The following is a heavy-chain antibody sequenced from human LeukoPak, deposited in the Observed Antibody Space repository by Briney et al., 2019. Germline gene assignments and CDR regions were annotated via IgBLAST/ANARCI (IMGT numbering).Heavy chain of an antibody. V-gene: IGHV3-30*18. CDR2: ISYDGSNK. Sequence: QPGWSLRLSCAASGFTFNNYGMHWVRQAPGKGLEWVGVISYDGSNKYYADSVKGRFTISRDNSKNTLCLQMNSLRAEDTAVYYCAKKGGCSGGSCYSGYFDYWGQGTLVTVSS. J-gene: IGHJ4*02. CDR3: AKKGGCSGGSCYSGYFDY. D-gene: IGHD2-15*01. CDR1: GFTFNNYG.